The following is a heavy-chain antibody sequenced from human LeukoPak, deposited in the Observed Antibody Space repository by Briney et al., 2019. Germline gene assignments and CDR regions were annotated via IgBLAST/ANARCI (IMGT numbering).Heavy chain of an antibody. CDR2: IIPVFGTA. D-gene: IGHD1-7*01. V-gene: IGHV1-69*05. CDR1: GGTFSSYA. CDR3: ARGPSNWNYRVVWFDP. J-gene: IGHJ5*02. Sequence: SVKVSCKASGGTFSSYAISWVRQAPGQGLVWMGRIIPVFGTANYAQKFQGRVTITTDESTSTAYMELSSLRSEDTAVYYCARGPSNWNYRVVWFDPWGQGTLVTVSS.